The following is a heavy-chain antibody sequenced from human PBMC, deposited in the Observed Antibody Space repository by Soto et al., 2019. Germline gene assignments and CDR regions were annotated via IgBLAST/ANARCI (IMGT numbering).Heavy chain of an antibody. CDR1: GFTFRSYA. D-gene: IGHD3-16*01. CDR2: ISYNGRNK. Sequence: SLVLSCSAYGFTFRSYAVHWVRQAPGKGLEWVAVISYNGRNKHYVDSVQGRFTISRDNSQDPLYLQMDSLRPDDTAVYYCARQAKIGDRSQFYFDSWGQGTLVTVSS. J-gene: IGHJ4*02. CDR3: ARQAKIGDRSQFYFDS. V-gene: IGHV3-30*04.